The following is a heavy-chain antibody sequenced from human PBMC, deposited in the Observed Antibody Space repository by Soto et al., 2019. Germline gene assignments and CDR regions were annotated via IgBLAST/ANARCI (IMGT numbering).Heavy chain of an antibody. V-gene: IGHV3-33*01. Sequence: PGWSLRLSCAASGFTFSSYGMHWVRQAPGKGLEWVAVIWYDGSNKYYADSVKGRFTISRDNSKNTLYLQMNSLRAEDTAVYYCARGRGYSSSSRLFYYYYGMDVWGRGTTVTVSS. D-gene: IGHD6-6*01. J-gene: IGHJ6*02. CDR1: GFTFSSYG. CDR3: ARGRGYSSSSRLFYYYYGMDV. CDR2: IWYDGSNK.